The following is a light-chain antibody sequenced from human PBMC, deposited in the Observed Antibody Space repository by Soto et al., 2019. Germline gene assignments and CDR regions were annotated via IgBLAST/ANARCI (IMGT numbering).Light chain of an antibody. CDR2: DTD. V-gene: IGLV1-51*01. CDR1: SSNIGNNY. J-gene: IGLJ3*02. Sequence: QSVLTQPPSVSAAPGQNVTISCSGSSSNIGNNYVSWYQQFPRAAPKLLIYDTDRRPSGIPDRFSGSKSGASATLGITGLQTGDEADYYCGTWDTSLSPYFLFGGGTKLTVL. CDR3: GTWDTSLSPYFL.